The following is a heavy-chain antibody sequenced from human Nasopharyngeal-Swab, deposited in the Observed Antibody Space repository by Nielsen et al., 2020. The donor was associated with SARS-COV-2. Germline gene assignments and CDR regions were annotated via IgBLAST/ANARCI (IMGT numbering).Heavy chain of an antibody. CDR2: IHYSGST. CDR1: GGSISSSSYY. Sequence: SETLSLTCTVSGGSISSSSYYWGWIRQPPGKGLEWIGSIHYSGSTYYNPSLKSRVTISVDTSKNQFSLKLSSVTATDTAVYYCARGSNGDRRTFDYWGQGTLVTVSS. CDR3: ARGSNGDRRTFDY. J-gene: IGHJ4*02. V-gene: IGHV4-39*01. D-gene: IGHD4-17*01.